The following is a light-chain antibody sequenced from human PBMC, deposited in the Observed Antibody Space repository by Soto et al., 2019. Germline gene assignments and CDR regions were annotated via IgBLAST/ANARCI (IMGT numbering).Light chain of an antibody. J-gene: IGKJ4*01. CDR2: DAS. CDR3: QQRGIWPLLS. CDR1: QSISSY. V-gene: IGKV3-11*01. Sequence: EIVLTQSPATLSLSPGERATLSCRASQSISSYLAWYQQKPGQAPRLLIYDASNRATGIPARFSGSGSGTDFTLTISSLEPEDFAVYYCQQRGIWPLLSFGGGTKVEIK.